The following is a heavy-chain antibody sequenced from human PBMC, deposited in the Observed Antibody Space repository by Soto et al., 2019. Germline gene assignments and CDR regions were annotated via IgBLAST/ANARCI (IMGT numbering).Heavy chain of an antibody. CDR2: INPSGGST. J-gene: IGHJ4*02. D-gene: IGHD6-19*01. CDR3: ARTYSSGPLGSGDRGGY. CDR1: GYTFTSYY. Sequence: ASVKVSCKASGYTFTSYYMHWVRQAPGQGLEWMGIINPSGGSTSYAQKFQGRVTMTRDTSTSTVYMELSSLRSEDTAVYYCARTYSSGPLGSGDRGGYWGQGTLVTVSS. V-gene: IGHV1-46*01.